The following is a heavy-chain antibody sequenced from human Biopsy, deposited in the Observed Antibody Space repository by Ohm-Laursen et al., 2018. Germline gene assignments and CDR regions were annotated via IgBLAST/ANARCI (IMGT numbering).Heavy chain of an antibody. CDR2: ISGSRGGT. CDR3: AKLGYSSKYDSSGEFDS. V-gene: IGHV3-23*01. J-gene: IGHJ4*02. D-gene: IGHD3-22*01. Sequence: SLRLSCSASGFTFRLYAMSWVRQAPGKGLEWVSAISGSRGGTFYSESVKGRFTVSRDNSQNSLFLHMKSLRADDTAVYYCAKLGYSSKYDSSGEFDSWGQGTLVSVSS. CDR1: GFTFRLYA.